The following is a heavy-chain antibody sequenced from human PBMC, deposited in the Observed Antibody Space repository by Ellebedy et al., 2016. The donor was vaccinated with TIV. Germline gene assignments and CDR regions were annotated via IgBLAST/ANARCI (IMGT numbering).Heavy chain of an antibody. CDR2: IYPGDSDT. Sequence: GESLKISCKGSGYDFTSNWIAWVRQMPGKGLEWMGIIYPGDSDTSYSPSFQGQVTMSADKSTSAAYLQWSSLKASDTAINYCARRLAVRSDTFDIWGQGTMVTVSS. CDR1: GYDFTSNW. CDR3: ARRLAVRSDTFDI. V-gene: IGHV5-51*01. D-gene: IGHD6-6*01. J-gene: IGHJ3*02.